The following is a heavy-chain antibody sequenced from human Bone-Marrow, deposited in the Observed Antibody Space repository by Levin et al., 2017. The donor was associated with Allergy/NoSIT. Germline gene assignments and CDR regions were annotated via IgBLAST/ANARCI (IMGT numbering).Heavy chain of an antibody. Sequence: PGGSLRLSCSASGFNFRIYPMHWVRQAPGKGLECVSAIRNDGSATYYANSVKGRFTISRDNSKDTLYLQMSSLRAEDMAVYYCVRLYGSGTGAHFDLWGRGTLVTVSS. CDR1: GFNFRIYP. J-gene: IGHJ2*01. D-gene: IGHD3-10*01. CDR2: IRNDGSAT. V-gene: IGHV3-64D*06. CDR3: VRLYGSGTGAHFDL.